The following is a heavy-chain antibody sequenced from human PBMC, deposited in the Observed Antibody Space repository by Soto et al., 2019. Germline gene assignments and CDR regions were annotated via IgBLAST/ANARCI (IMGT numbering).Heavy chain of an antibody. D-gene: IGHD1-26*01. J-gene: IGHJ4*02. V-gene: IGHV3-23*01. CDR3: ARWSFLDY. CDR1: GFSFSSYA. Sequence: EVQLLESGGGLERRGGSLRLSCTASGFSFSSYALSWVRQAPGKGLEWVSTISGSDGKTYYADSVKGRFSISRDTSKTTLYLEMTSLRVEDTAVYYCARWSFLDYWGQGTRATVS. CDR2: ISGSDGKT.